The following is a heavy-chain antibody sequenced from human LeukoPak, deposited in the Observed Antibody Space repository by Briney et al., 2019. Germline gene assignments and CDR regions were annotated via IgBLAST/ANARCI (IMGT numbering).Heavy chain of an antibody. CDR1: GGSSRGYY. J-gene: IGHJ4*02. Sequence: SETLSLTCAVYGGSSRGYYWSWIRQPLGRGRGWMGEINHSGGTNYTPSIKSRVTISVDTSKNQFSLRLSSVTAADTAVYYCARGLTRHRIAAAGTRGGGSYYFDYWGQGTLVTVSS. V-gene: IGHV4-34*01. D-gene: IGHD6-13*01. CDR3: ARGLTRHRIAAAGTRGGGSYYFDY. CDR2: INHSGGT.